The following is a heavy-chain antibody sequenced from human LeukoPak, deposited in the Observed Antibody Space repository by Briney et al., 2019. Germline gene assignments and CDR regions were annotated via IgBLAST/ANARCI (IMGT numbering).Heavy chain of an antibody. CDR1: CVSISSSNNC. V-gene: IGHV4-39*01. D-gene: IGHD5-24*01. Sequence: AETLSLTCTVACVSISSSNNCWGWIRQPPGKGVEWIGSMHYRGSTYYISCLNCRVTIRVDTSKNQFSLKLSSVTAADTAVYYCPRHEEEDGYNAKKFDFWGQGTLVTVSS. J-gene: IGHJ4*02. CDR3: PRHEEEDGYNAKKFDF. CDR2: MHYRGST.